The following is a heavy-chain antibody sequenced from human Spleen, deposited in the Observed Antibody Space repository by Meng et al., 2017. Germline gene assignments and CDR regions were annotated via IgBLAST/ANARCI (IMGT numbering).Heavy chain of an antibody. CDR1: GYTFTRHA. D-gene: IGHD1-14*01. V-gene: IGHV7-4-1*02. CDR3: ARDDNGAPDY. CDR2: MNTKTGNP. J-gene: IGHJ4*02. Sequence: QVQMVQSGPELKKPVASVKVSCKASGYTFTRHAINWVRQAPGQGLEWMGWMNTKTGNPTYAQGFTGRFVFSLDTSVSTAYLQISSLKAEDTAMYYCARDDNGAPDYWGQGTLVTVSS.